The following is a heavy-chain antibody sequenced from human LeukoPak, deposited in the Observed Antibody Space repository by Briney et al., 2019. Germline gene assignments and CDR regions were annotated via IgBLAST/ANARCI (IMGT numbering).Heavy chain of an antibody. V-gene: IGHV3-7*05. D-gene: IGHD4-17*01. CDR1: GFTFSNSW. CDR3: AREFYGTFDY. CDR2: IKQDGSEK. Sequence: PGGSLRLSCAASGFTFSNSWMSWVRQAPGKGLEWVANIKQDGSEKYYVDSVKGRFTISRDNAKNSLYLQMNSLRAEDTAIYYCAREFYGTFDYWGQGTLVTVSS. J-gene: IGHJ4*02.